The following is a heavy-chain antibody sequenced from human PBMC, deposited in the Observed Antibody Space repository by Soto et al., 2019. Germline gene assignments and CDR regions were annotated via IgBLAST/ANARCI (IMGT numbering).Heavy chain of an antibody. J-gene: IGHJ3*02. V-gene: IGHV3-21*01. CDR3: ARKWRYDYVLGSYKDAFDI. Sequence: EVQLVESGGGLVKPGGSLRLSCAASGFTFSSYSMNWVRQAPGKGLEWVSSISSSSSYIYYADSVKGRFTISRDNAKKSLYLQMNNLGAEDTAVYYCARKWRYDYVLGSYKDAFDIWGQGTMVTVSS. CDR2: ISSSSSYI. D-gene: IGHD3-16*01. CDR1: GFTFSSYS.